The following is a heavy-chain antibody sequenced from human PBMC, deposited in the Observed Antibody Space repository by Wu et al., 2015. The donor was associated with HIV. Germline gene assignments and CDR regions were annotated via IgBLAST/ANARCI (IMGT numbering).Heavy chain of an antibody. CDR1: GYTFTSYY. Sequence: QVQLVQSGAEVKKPGASVKISCKASGYTFTSYYLHWVRQAPGQGLEWMGIINPSGSTTTNAQKFQGRVTMTRDTSTSAFYMELTSLRSEDTAVYYCARAPLGSTYRNYYYYYGMDVWGQGTTVTVSS. CDR3: ARAPLGSTYRNYYYYYGMDV. V-gene: IGHV1-46*01. J-gene: IGHJ6*02. CDR2: INPSGSTT. D-gene: IGHD6-6*01.